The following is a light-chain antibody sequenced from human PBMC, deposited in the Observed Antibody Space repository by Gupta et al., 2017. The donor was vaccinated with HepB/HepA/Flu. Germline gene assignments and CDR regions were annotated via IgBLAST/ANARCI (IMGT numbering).Light chain of an antibody. Sequence: EIVLTQSPATLSLSPGERATLSCRTSESVTSNLAWYHHRPGQAPRLLIYGASTRATGIPARFSGSGXGTXLSLTIXILAPEDFGVYYCQQRSSWPLPFGXGTRLEI. V-gene: IGKV3-11*01. CDR2: GAS. CDR3: QQRSSWPLP. J-gene: IGKJ5*01. CDR1: ESVTSN.